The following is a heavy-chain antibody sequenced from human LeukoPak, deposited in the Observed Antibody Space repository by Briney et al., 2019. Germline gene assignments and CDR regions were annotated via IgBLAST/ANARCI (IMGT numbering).Heavy chain of an antibody. V-gene: IGHV4-39*01. CDR1: GGSISSDDYY. Sequence: SQTLSLTCTVSGGSISSDDYYWSWIRQPPGKGLEWIGSLYYSGSTYYNPSLKSRVTISVDTSKNQFSLKLSSVTAADTAVYYCERLSGSYWPAGYRGPGTLVTVSS. CDR3: ERLSGSYWPAGY. CDR2: LYYSGST. J-gene: IGHJ4*02. D-gene: IGHD1-26*01.